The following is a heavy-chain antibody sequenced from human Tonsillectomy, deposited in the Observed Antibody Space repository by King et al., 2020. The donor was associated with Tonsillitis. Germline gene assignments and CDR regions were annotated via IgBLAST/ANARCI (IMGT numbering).Heavy chain of an antibody. V-gene: IGHV3-23*04. CDR2: ISGNADNT. CDR3: AKFLGDFPFYPNWFDP. D-gene: IGHD3-16*01. CDR1: GFPFSSYA. Sequence: DVQLVESGGGLVQPGGSLRLSCAVSGFPFSSYAMAWVRQAPGKGLEWVSCISGNADNTYYADSVKGRFTISRDNSKNTLFLQMNSLRAEDTAVYYCAKFLGDFPFYPNWFDPWGQGTLVTVSS. J-gene: IGHJ5*02.